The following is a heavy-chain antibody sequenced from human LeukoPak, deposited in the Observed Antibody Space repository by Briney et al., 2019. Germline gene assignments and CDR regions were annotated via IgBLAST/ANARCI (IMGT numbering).Heavy chain of an antibody. V-gene: IGHV4-34*01. Sequence: PSETLSLTCAVYGGSFSGYYWSWIRQPPGKGLEWIGEINHSGSTNYNPSLKSRVTISVDTSKNQFSLKLSSVTAADTAVYYCATRGGYCSGGNCNYYFDYWGQGTLVTVSS. D-gene: IGHD2-15*01. CDR3: ATRGGYCSGGNCNYYFDY. CDR2: INHSGST. J-gene: IGHJ4*02. CDR1: GGSFSGYY.